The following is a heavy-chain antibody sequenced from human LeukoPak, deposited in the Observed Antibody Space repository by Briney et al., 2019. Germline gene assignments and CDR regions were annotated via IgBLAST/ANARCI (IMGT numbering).Heavy chain of an antibody. J-gene: IGHJ4*02. D-gene: IGHD2-2*01. CDR3: AKVFGYCSSTSCYQAFDY. V-gene: IGHV3-23*01. CDR2: ISGSGGST. CDR1: GFTFSSYA. Sequence: GGSLRLSCAASGFTFSSYAMSWVRQAPGKGLEWVSAISGSGGSTYYADSVKGRFTLSRDNSKNTLFLQMNSLRAEDTAVYYCAKVFGYCSSTSCYQAFDYWGQGTLVTVSS.